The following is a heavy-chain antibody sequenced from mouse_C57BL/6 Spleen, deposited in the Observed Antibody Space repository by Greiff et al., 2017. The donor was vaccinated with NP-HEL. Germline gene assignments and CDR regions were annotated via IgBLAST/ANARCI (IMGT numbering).Heavy chain of an antibody. CDR1: GYTFTGYW. CDR2: ILPGSGST. D-gene: IGHD1-1*01. CDR3: ARTLITTVVATDAMDY. V-gene: IGHV1-9*01. J-gene: IGHJ4*01. Sequence: QVQLKESGAELMKPGASVKLSCKATGYTFTGYWIEWVKQRPGHGLEWIGEILPGSGSTNYNEKFKGKATFTADTSSNTAYMQLSSLTAEDSAIYYCARTLITTVVATDAMDYWGQGTSVTVSS.